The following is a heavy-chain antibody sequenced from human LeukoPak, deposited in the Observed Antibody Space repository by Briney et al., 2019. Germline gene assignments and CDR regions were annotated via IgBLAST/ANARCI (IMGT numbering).Heavy chain of an antibody. CDR1: GGSFSGYY. J-gene: IGHJ4*02. Sequence: SETLSLTCAVYGGSFSGYYWSWIRQPPGKGLEWIGEINHSGSTNYKPSLKSRVTISVDTSKNQFSLKLSSVTAADTAVYYCARGLDCSSTSCPIYYFDYWGQGTLVTVSS. CDR3: ARGLDCSSTSCPIYYFDY. CDR2: INHSGST. V-gene: IGHV4-34*01. D-gene: IGHD2-2*01.